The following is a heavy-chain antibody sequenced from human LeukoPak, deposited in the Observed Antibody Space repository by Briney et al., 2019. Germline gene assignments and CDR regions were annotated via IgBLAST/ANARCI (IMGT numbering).Heavy chain of an antibody. Sequence: GESLKISCKGSGYRFTSYWIGWVRQAPGQGLEWMGWINPNSGGTNYAQKFQGRVTMTRDTSISTAYMELSRLRSDDTAVYYCARLELPEGFWFDPWGQGTLVTVSS. CDR3: ARLELPEGFWFDP. J-gene: IGHJ5*02. CDR1: GYRFTSYW. D-gene: IGHD1-7*01. CDR2: INPNSGGT. V-gene: IGHV1-2*02.